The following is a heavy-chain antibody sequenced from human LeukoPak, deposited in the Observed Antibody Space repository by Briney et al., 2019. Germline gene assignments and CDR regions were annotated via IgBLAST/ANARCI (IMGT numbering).Heavy chain of an antibody. CDR1: GSTFTGYN. D-gene: IGHD3-3*01. J-gene: IGHJ4*02. CDR3: ARINTVFGVINNDY. V-gene: IGHV1-2*02. Sequence: ASVKVSCKASGSTFTGYNIHWVRQAPGQGLEWMGWINPNSGGTNYAQKFQGRVTMTRGKCISTAYMELSTKRPYVKAVYYCARINTVFGVINNDYWGQGTLVTVSS. CDR2: INPNSGGT.